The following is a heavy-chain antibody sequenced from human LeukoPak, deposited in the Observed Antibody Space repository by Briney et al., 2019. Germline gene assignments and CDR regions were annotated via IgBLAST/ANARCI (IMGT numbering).Heavy chain of an antibody. V-gene: IGHV1-18*01. CDR1: GYTFTSYG. CDR2: ISAYNGNT. CDR3: AREGRYSSGWYLGYYFDY. Sequence: GASVKVSCMASGYTFTSYGTSWVRQAPGQGLEWMGWISAYNGNTNYAQKLQGRVTMTTDTSTSTAYMELRSMRSDDTAVYCCAREGRYSSGWYLGYYFDYWGQGTLVTVSS. D-gene: IGHD6-19*01. J-gene: IGHJ4*02.